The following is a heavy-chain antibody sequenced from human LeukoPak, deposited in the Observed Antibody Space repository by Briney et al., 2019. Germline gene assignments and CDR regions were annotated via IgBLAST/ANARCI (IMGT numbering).Heavy chain of an antibody. D-gene: IGHD3-3*01. J-gene: IGHJ4*02. Sequence: PSETLSLTCAVAGGSISSGGYSWSWIRQPPGKGLEWIGYIYHSGSTYYNPSLKSRVTISVDRSKNQFSLKLSSVTAADTAVYYCARSGYGSFDYWGQATLVTV. CDR3: ARSGYGSFDY. V-gene: IGHV4-30-2*01. CDR1: GGSISSGGYS. CDR2: IYHSGST.